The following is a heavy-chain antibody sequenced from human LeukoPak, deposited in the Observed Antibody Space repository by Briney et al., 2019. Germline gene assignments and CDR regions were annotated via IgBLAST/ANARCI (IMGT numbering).Heavy chain of an antibody. CDR1: GYTFTIYD. D-gene: IGHD4-17*01. J-gene: IGHJ3*02. CDR3: AKWSGDYNAFDI. Sequence: ASVTVSFKASGYTFTIYDINWVRQATGQGVEWMGWMNPNSGNTGYAQKFQGRVTITRNTSITTAYMELSSLRSEDTAVYYCAKWSGDYNAFDIWGQGTMVTVSS. V-gene: IGHV1-8*01. CDR2: MNPNSGNT.